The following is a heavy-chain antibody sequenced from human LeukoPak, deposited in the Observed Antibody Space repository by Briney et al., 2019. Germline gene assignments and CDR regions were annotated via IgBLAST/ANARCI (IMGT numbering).Heavy chain of an antibody. J-gene: IGHJ4*02. CDR1: GFTFDDYA. V-gene: IGHV3-9*01. CDR3: ARGDGSGSYRDTFDY. CDR2: ISWNSGSI. D-gene: IGHD3-10*01. Sequence: GGSLRLSCAASGFTFDDYAMHWVRQGPGKGLEWVPGISWNSGSIGYADSVKGRFTISRDNAKNSLYLQMNRLRAEDTALYYCARGDGSGSYRDTFDYWGRGTLVTVSS.